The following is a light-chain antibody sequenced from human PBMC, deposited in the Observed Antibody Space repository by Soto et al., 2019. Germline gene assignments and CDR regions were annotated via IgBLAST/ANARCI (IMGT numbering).Light chain of an antibody. Sequence: EIVFTQSPGTLSFSPGERATLTCRASQSVSSSYLAWFQQKPGQAPRLVIYGASSRATGIPDRFSGSGSGTDFTLTISRLEPEDFAVYYCQQYGNAPFTFGPGTKVDIK. CDR3: QQYGNAPFT. V-gene: IGKV3-20*01. CDR2: GAS. J-gene: IGKJ3*01. CDR1: QSVSSSY.